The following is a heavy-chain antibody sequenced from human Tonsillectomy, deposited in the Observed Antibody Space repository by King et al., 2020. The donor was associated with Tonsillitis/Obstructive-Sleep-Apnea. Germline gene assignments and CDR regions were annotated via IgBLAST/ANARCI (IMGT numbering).Heavy chain of an antibody. Sequence: VPLQESGPGLVKPSETLSLTCTVSGGSISSYYWTWLRQPPGKGLEWIGYIYYSGSTNYNPSLKSRVTISVDTSKNQFSLKLSSVTAADTAVYYCARVVGSSARRDWFDPWGQGTLVTVSS. J-gene: IGHJ5*02. CDR3: ARVVGSSARRDWFDP. CDR2: IYYSGST. V-gene: IGHV4-59*01. CDR1: GGSISSYY. D-gene: IGHD6-6*01.